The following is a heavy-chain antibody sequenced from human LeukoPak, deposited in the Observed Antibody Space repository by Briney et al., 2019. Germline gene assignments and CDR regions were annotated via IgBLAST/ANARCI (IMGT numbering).Heavy chain of an antibody. D-gene: IGHD4-23*01. J-gene: IGHJ1*01. CDR2: INHSGST. Sequence: SETLSLTCAVYGGSFSGYYWSWIRQPPGKGLEWIGEINHSGSTNYNPSLKGRVTISVDTSKNQFSLKLSSVTAADTAVYYCARGRPVGLFQHWGQGTLVTVSS. CDR1: GGSFSGYY. CDR3: ARGRPVGLFQH. V-gene: IGHV4-34*01.